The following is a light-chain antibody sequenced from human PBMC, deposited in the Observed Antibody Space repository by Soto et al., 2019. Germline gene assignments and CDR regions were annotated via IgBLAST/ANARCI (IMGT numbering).Light chain of an antibody. CDR3: QNYNSYSEA. Sequence: DIQMTQSPSTLSGSVGDRVTITCRASQTISSWLAWYQQKPGKAPKLLIYKASTLKSGVPSRFSGSGFGTEIHLTISSLQADDFGNYYCQNYNSYSEAFGQGTKVELK. J-gene: IGKJ1*01. V-gene: IGKV1-5*03. CDR1: QTISSW. CDR2: KAS.